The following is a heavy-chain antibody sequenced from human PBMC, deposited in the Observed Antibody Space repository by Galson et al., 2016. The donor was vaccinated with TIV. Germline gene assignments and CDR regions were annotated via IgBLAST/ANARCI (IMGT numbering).Heavy chain of an antibody. Sequence: SLRLSCAASGFTFDDYAMHWVRQAPGKGLEWVSGISWNSGNIDYTDSVKGRFTISRDNAKNSLSLQMNSRRAEDTALYYCTKDINYDSSGYPYDMDVWGNGTTVTVSS. CDR3: TKDINYDSSGYPYDMDV. D-gene: IGHD3-22*01. CDR2: ISWNSGNI. J-gene: IGHJ6*03. CDR1: GFTFDDYA. V-gene: IGHV3-9*01.